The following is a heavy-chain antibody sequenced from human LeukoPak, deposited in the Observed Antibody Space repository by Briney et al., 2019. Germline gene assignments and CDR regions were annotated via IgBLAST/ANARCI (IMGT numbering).Heavy chain of an antibody. V-gene: IGHV4-39*07. CDR3: ARIGIAVAGVFDY. J-gene: IGHJ4*02. D-gene: IGHD6-19*01. CDR1: GGSISSTSYY. CDR2: IYYSGST. Sequence: SGTLSLTCTVSGGSISSTSYYWGWIRQPPGKGLEWIGSIYYSGSTYYNPSLKSRVTISVDTSKNQFSLKLSSVTAADTAVYYCARIGIAVAGVFDYWGQGTLVTVSS.